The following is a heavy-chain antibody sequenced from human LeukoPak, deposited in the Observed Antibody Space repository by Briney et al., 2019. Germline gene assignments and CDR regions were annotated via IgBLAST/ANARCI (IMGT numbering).Heavy chain of an antibody. J-gene: IGHJ1*01. CDR2: IYHSGST. V-gene: IGHV4-59*01. CDR1: GGSISTYY. CDR3: ARGGAARLHFQN. D-gene: IGHD6-6*01. Sequence: SETLSLTCTVSGGSISTYYWNWIRQPPGKGLEWIGYIYHSGSTNYNPSLQSRVTISVDTSKNQFSLDLNSVTAADTAVYYCARGGAARLHFQNWGQGTLVTVSS.